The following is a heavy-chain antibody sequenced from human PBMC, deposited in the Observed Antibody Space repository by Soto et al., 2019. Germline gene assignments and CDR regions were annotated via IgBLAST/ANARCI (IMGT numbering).Heavy chain of an antibody. CDR2: VNPILSMS. Sequence: QVQLVQSGAEVKRPGSSVKVSCKASGDTFSFYSINWVRQAPGLGLEWMGRVNPILSMSNYAQRFQGRVTMTADKSTSTAYMELSGLRSEDTAMYYCATSYVSRSRAFDYWGQGALVTVSS. J-gene: IGHJ4*02. CDR1: GDTFSFYS. CDR3: ATSYVSRSRAFDY. D-gene: IGHD3-16*01. V-gene: IGHV1-69*04.